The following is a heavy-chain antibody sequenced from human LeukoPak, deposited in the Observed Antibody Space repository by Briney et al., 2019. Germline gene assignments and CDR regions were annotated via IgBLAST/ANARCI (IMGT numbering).Heavy chain of an antibody. CDR1: GGTFSSYA. J-gene: IGHJ4*02. CDR2: IIPILGIA. CDR3: ARDRYDILTGYTPISDY. D-gene: IGHD3-9*01. V-gene: IGHV1-69*04. Sequence: SVKVSCKASGGTFSSYAISWVRQAPGQGLEWMGRIIPILGIANYARKFQGRVTITADKSTSTAYMELSSPRSEDTAVYYCARDRYDILTGYTPISDYWGQGTLVTVSS.